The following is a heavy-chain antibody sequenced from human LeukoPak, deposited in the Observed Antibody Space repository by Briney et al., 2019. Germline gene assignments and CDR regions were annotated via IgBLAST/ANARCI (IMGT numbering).Heavy chain of an antibody. Sequence: GGSLRLSCAASGLTFSSYGMSWVRQAPGKGLEWVSGVNGSGDKTYYADSVKGRFTISRDNSKNTLYLQMNSLRAEDTAVYYCAKGKDSSGTWDYFDYWGQGTLVIVSS. CDR2: VNGSGDKT. CDR1: GLTFSSYG. V-gene: IGHV3-23*01. D-gene: IGHD6-19*01. CDR3: AKGKDSSGTWDYFDY. J-gene: IGHJ4*02.